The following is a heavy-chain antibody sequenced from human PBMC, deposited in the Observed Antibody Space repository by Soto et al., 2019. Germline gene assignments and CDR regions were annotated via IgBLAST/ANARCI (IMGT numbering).Heavy chain of an antibody. J-gene: IGHJ4*02. V-gene: IGHV1-24*01. D-gene: IGHD3-9*01. CDR3: ASRYYDILTGYYNFDY. Sequence: ASVKVSCKVSGYTLTELSMHWVRQAPGKGLEWMGGFDPEDGETNYAQKFQGRVTMTTDTSTSTAYMELRSLRSDDTAVYYCASRYYDILTGYYNFDYWGQGTLVTVSS. CDR2: FDPEDGET. CDR1: GYTLTELS.